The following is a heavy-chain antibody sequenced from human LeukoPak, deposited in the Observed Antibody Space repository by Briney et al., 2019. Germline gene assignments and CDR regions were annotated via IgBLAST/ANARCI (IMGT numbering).Heavy chain of an antibody. Sequence: GGSLRLSCSTSGFTFSTYWMSWVRQTPEKGLEWVANIKGDGSQINYADSVKGRFTISRDNAKNSLSLQMNSLTADDTGLYYCAREGLPYSRDYWGQGTLVTVSS. CDR2: IKGDGSQI. CDR3: AREGLPYSRDY. V-gene: IGHV3-7*01. CDR1: GFTFSTYW. J-gene: IGHJ4*02. D-gene: IGHD4-11*01.